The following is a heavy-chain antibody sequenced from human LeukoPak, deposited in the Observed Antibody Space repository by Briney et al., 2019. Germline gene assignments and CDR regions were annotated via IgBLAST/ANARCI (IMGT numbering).Heavy chain of an antibody. D-gene: IGHD1-26*01. CDR2: TSDRGDYT. J-gene: IGHJ4*02. Sequence: GGSLRLSCAASGLTVSSNYMSWVRQAPGKGLEWVSGTSDRGDYTYYADSVKGRFTISRDNSKNTLYLQMNSLRAEDTAVYYCAKDGDRYSGSYFDYWGQGTLVTVSS. V-gene: IGHV3-23*01. CDR1: GLTVSSNY. CDR3: AKDGDRYSGSYFDY.